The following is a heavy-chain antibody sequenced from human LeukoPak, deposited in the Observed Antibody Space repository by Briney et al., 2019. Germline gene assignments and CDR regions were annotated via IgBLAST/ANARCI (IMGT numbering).Heavy chain of an antibody. CDR3: TRGSSSWSYYYYYGMDV. D-gene: IGHD6-13*01. Sequence: GGSLRLSCTASGFTFGDYAMSWVRQAPGEGLEWVGFIRRKAYGGTTEYAASVKGRFTISRDDSKSIAYLQMNSLKTEDTAVYYCTRGSSSWSYYYYYGMDVWGQGTTVTVSS. CDR1: GFTFGDYA. J-gene: IGHJ6*02. CDR2: IRRKAYGGTT. V-gene: IGHV3-49*04.